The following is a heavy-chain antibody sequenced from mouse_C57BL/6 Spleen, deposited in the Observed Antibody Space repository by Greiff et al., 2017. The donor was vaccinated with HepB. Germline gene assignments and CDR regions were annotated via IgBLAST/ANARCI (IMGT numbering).Heavy chain of an antibody. Sequence: EVHLVESGGGLVKPGGSLKLSCAASGFTFSDYGMHWVRQAPEKGLEWVAYISSGSSTIYYADTVKGRFTISRDNAKNTRFLQMASLRSEDTAMYYCASGYAMDYWGQGTSVTVSS. CDR1: GFTFSDYG. CDR2: ISSGSSTI. CDR3: ASGYAMDY. J-gene: IGHJ4*01. V-gene: IGHV5-17*01.